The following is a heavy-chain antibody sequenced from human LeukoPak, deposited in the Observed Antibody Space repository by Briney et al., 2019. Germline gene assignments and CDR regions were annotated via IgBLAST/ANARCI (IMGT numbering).Heavy chain of an antibody. Sequence: SETLSLTCTVSGGSISSGDYYWSWIRQPPGKGLEWIGYIYYSGSTYYNPSLKSRVTISVDTSKNQFSLKLSSVTAADTAVYYCARHALYDFWSGFYAFDIWGQGTMVTVSS. CDR1: GGSISSGDYY. D-gene: IGHD3-3*01. V-gene: IGHV4-30-4*01. CDR3: ARHALYDFWSGFYAFDI. J-gene: IGHJ3*02. CDR2: IYYSGST.